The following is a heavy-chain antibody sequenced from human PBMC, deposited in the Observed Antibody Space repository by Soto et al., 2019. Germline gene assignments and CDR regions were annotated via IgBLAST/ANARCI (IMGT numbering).Heavy chain of an antibody. D-gene: IGHD4-17*01. J-gene: IGHJ4*02. V-gene: IGHV4-59*01. CDR1: GSSIRPYY. Sequence: SETLSLTCSVSGSSIRPYYWSWIRQPPGKGLEWIGNIYYTGSTNYNPSLKSRVIMSVASSRNQLSLRLNSVTAADTAVYYCTRVGGYYGDYPNFDYWGQGALVTVSS. CDR2: IYYTGST. CDR3: TRVGGYYGDYPNFDY.